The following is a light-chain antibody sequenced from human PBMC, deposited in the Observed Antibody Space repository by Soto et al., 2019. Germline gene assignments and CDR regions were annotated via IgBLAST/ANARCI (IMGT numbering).Light chain of an antibody. CDR3: QSYDSSNQV. V-gene: IGLV6-57*04. CDR1: SGSVANTY. J-gene: IGLJ1*01. Sequence: NFMLTQPHSVSESPGKTITISCTRSSGSVANTYVQWYQQRPGSAPTTVIYEDKHRPSGVPDRFSGSIDSSSNSASLTISGLKTEDEADYYCQSYDSSNQVFGTGTKLTVL. CDR2: EDK.